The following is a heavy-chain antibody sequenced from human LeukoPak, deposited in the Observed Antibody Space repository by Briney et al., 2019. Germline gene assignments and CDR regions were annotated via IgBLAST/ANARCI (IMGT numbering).Heavy chain of an antibody. Sequence: SETLSLTCTVSGYSISSGYYWGWIRQPPGKGLEWIGSIYHSGSTYYNPSLKSRVTISVDTSKNQFSLKLSSVTAADTAVYYCARDGVMVRGVIGAFDIWGQGTMVTVSS. V-gene: IGHV4-38-2*02. CDR2: IYHSGST. CDR1: GYSISSGYY. D-gene: IGHD3-10*01. CDR3: ARDGVMVRGVIGAFDI. J-gene: IGHJ3*02.